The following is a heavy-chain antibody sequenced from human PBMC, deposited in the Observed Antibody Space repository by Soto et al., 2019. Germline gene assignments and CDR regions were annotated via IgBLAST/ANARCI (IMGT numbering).Heavy chain of an antibody. CDR3: ARNPIVVVVAADHAFDI. CDR1: GYSFTSYW. D-gene: IGHD2-15*01. J-gene: IGHJ3*02. Sequence: PGESLKISCKGSGYSFTSYWIGWVRQMPGKGLEWMGIIYPGDSDTRYSPSFQGQVTISADKSISTAYLQWSSLKASDTAMYYCARNPIVVVVAADHAFDIWGQGTMVTVSS. V-gene: IGHV5-51*01. CDR2: IYPGDSDT.